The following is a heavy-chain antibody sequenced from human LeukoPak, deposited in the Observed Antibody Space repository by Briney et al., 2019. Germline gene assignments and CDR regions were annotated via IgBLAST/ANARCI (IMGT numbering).Heavy chain of an antibody. Sequence: ASVKVSCKASGYTFTGYYIHWVRQAPGQGLEWMGWISAYNSNTNYAQKLQGRVTMTTDTSKSTAYMELRSLRSDDTAVYYCARGYGCNSRIHARFDPWGQGTLVTVSS. CDR2: ISAYNSNT. J-gene: IGHJ5*02. CDR1: GYTFTGYY. D-gene: IGHD4-23*01. CDR3: ARGYGCNSRIHARFDP. V-gene: IGHV1-18*04.